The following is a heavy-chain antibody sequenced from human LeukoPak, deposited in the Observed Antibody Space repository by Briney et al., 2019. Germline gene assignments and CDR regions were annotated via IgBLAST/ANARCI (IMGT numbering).Heavy chain of an antibody. Sequence: SVKVSCKASGFTFTSSSIQWVRQARGQPLEWIGWIVVGSGNTNYAQKFQERVTITRDMSTSTAYMELSSLRSEDTAVYYCAPGVVVMGNYWGQGTLVTVSS. CDR1: GFTFTSSS. CDR3: APGVVVMGNY. D-gene: IGHD3-22*01. CDR2: IVVGSGNT. V-gene: IGHV1-58*02. J-gene: IGHJ4*02.